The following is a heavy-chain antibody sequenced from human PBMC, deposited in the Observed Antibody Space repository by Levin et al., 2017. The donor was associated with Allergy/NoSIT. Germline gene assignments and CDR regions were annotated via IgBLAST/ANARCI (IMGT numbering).Heavy chain of an antibody. CDR3: ARIVSGRIDY. V-gene: IGHV4-59*11. D-gene: IGHD3-10*01. CDR2: IYYSGNT. Sequence: SETLSLTCTVSSGSLTSHYWTWIRQPPGKRLQWIGDIYYSGNTNYNPSLKSRVTISVDTSDNQISLNLMSVTAADTAVYYCARIVSGRIDYWGQGTLVTVSS. CDR1: SGSLTSHY. J-gene: IGHJ4*02.